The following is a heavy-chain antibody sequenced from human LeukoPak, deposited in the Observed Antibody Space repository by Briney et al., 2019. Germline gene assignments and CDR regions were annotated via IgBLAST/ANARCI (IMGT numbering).Heavy chain of an antibody. CDR1: GFTFSIYT. CDR3: ARDGYQVPTTFGTFDP. V-gene: IGHV3-21*01. D-gene: IGHD3-3*01. CDR2: ISAGSRHI. J-gene: IGHJ5*02. Sequence: GGSLRLSCEASGFTFSIYTMNWVRQAPGKGLGWVSLISAGSRHIYYADSLRGRFTISRDDAKNSLYLQMNSLRAEDTAVYYCARDGYQVPTTFGTFDPWGQGTLVTVSS.